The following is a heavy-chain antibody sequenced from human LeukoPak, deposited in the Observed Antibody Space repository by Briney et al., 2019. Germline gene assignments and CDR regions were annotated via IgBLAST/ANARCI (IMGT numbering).Heavy chain of an antibody. CDR2: ISSSSSYI. Sequence: GGSLRLSCAASGFTFSSYSMNWVRQAPGEGLEWVSSISSSSSYIYYADSVKGRFTISRDNAKNSLYLQMNSLRAEDTAVYYCARGRVPNWFDPWGQGTLVTVSS. V-gene: IGHV3-21*01. J-gene: IGHJ5*02. CDR3: ARGRVPNWFDP. CDR1: GFTFSSYS.